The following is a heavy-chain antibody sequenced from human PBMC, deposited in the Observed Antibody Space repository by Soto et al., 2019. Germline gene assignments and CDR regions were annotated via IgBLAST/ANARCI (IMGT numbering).Heavy chain of an antibody. CDR1: GFSLSTSGMC. Sequence: SGPTLVNPTQTLTLTCTFSGFSLSTSGMCVSWIRQPPGKALEWLALIDWDDDKYYSTSLKTRLTISKDTSKNQVVLTMTNMDPVETATYYCARSRYCSGGSCYSEWFDPWGQGTLVTVSS. CDR3: ARSRYCSGGSCYSEWFDP. D-gene: IGHD2-15*01. CDR2: IDWDDDK. V-gene: IGHV2-70*01. J-gene: IGHJ5*02.